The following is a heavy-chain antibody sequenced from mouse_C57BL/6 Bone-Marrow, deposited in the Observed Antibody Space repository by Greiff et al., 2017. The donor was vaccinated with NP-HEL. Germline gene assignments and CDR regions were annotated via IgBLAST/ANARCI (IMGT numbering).Heavy chain of an antibody. CDR3: TSPYYYGSSTWFAY. Sequence: QVQLQQSGAELVRPGASVTLSCKASGYTFTDYEMHWVKPTPVHGLEWIGAIDPETGGTAYNQKFKGKAILTADKSSSTAYMELRSLTSEDSAVYYCTSPYYYGSSTWFAYWGQGTLVTVSA. V-gene: IGHV1-15*01. D-gene: IGHD1-1*01. J-gene: IGHJ3*01. CDR2: IDPETGGT. CDR1: GYTFTDYE.